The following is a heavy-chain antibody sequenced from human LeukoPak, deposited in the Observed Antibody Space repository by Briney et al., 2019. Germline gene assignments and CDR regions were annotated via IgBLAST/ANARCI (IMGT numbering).Heavy chain of an antibody. D-gene: IGHD5-24*01. CDR1: GGSISSYY. CDR3: AREGETATSAFDY. Sequence: KTSETLSLTCTVSGGSISSYYWSWIRQPPGKGLEWIGYIYYSGSTNYNPSLKSRVTISVDTSKNQFSLKLSSVTAADTAVYYCAREGETATSAFDYWGQGTLVTVSS. V-gene: IGHV4-59*01. CDR2: IYYSGST. J-gene: IGHJ4*02.